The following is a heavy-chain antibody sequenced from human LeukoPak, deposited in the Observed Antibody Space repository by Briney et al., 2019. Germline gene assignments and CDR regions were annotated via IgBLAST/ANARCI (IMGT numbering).Heavy chain of an antibody. CDR2: IYYRVTS. V-gene: IGHV4-59*01. CDR3: ARAVGGDGSGSL. Sequence: SETLSLTCTVSGDSISTYYWSWIRQPPGKGLEWIGYIYYRVTSDYNPSLKSRVTMSVDMSTRQISLKLSSVAAADTAVYYCARAVGGDGSGSLWGPGTLVTVSS. CDR1: GDSISTYY. J-gene: IGHJ4*02. D-gene: IGHD3-10*01.